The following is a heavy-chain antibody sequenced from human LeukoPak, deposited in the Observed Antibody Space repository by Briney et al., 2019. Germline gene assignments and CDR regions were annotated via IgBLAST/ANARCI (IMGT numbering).Heavy chain of an antibody. CDR1: GFTFNSYS. CDR2: INSDSIYI. J-gene: IGHJ3*02. CDR3: ARLANYYDSSGYFNAFDI. Sequence: GGSLRLSCAASGFTFNSYSMNWFRQAPGKGLEWVSSINSDSIYIYYADSAKGRFTISRDNAKNSLYLQMNSLRAEDTAVYYCARLANYYDSSGYFNAFDIWGQGTMVTVSS. V-gene: IGHV3-21*01. D-gene: IGHD3-22*01.